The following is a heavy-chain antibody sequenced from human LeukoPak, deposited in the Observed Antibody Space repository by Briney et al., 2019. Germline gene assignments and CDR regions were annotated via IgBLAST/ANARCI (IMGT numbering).Heavy chain of an antibody. V-gene: IGHV3-48*01. CDR3: ARYGDYGAFDI. D-gene: IGHD4-17*01. CDR2: ISGGSSTR. CDR1: GFTFSSYS. Sequence: GGSLRLSXAASGFTFSSYSMNWVRQAPGKGLEWVSYISGGSSTRYYADSVKGRFTISRDNAKNSLYLQMNSLRAEDTSVYYCARYGDYGAFDIWGQGTMVTVSS. J-gene: IGHJ3*02.